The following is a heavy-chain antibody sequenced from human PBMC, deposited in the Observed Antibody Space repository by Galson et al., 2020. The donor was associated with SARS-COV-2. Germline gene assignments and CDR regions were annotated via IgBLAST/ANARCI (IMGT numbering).Heavy chain of an antibody. CDR2: IKSKTDGGTT. D-gene: IGHD5-18*01. CDR1: GFTFSNAW. Sequence: GGSLRLSCAASGFTFSNAWMSWVRQAPGKGLEWVGRIKSKTDGGTTDYAAPVKGRFTISRDDSKNTLYLQMNSLKTEDTAVYYCTTGADTAMVSYYYYYGMDVWGQGTTVTVSS. V-gene: IGHV3-15*01. J-gene: IGHJ6*02. CDR3: TTGADTAMVSYYYYYGMDV.